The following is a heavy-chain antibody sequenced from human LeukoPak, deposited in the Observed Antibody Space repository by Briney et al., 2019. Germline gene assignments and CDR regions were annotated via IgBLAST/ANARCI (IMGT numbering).Heavy chain of an antibody. CDR2: ISPYNVNT. Sequence: ASVKVSCEASGYMFTSYGISWVRQAPGQGLEWMGWISPYNVNTKYAQKFQGRVTMTSDTSTSTTHLELRSLRSDDTAVYYCARDTGTITAQGYCSGGSCYSNYWGQGTLVTVSS. CDR3: ARDTGTITAQGYCSGGSCYSNY. V-gene: IGHV1-18*01. J-gene: IGHJ4*02. D-gene: IGHD2-15*01. CDR1: GYMFTSYG.